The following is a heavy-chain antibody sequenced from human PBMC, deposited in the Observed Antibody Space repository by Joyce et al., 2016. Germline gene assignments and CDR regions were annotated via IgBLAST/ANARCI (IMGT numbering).Heavy chain of an antibody. CDR3: ARGQFGSYSR. J-gene: IGHJ4*02. CDR2: ISSSATYM. V-gene: IGHV3-21*01. CDR1: GFNFNIYS. Sequence: DVQLVESGGGLVKPGGSLTLSCAASGFNFNIYSMNWVRQAPGKGLEWVSSISSSATYMYYADSVKGRFTIARDNAKNSVYLQMNSLRAEDTAVYYCARGQFGSYSRWGQGILVTVSS. D-gene: IGHD1-26*01.